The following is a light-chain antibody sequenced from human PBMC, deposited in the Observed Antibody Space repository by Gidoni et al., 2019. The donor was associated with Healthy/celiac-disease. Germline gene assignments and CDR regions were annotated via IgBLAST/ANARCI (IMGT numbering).Light chain of an antibody. J-gene: IGLJ1*01. CDR2: YDS. Sequence: SYVLTQPPSVSVAPGKTARITCGGNNIGSKSVHWYQQKPGQAPVLFIYYDSDRPSGIPERFSGSNSGNTATLTISRVEAGDEADYYCQVWDSSSDPPYVFGTGTKVTVL. CDR3: QVWDSSSDPPYV. CDR1: NIGSKS. V-gene: IGLV3-21*04.